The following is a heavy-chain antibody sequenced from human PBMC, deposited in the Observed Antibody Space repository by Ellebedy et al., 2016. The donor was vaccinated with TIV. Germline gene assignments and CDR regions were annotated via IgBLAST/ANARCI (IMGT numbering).Heavy chain of an antibody. D-gene: IGHD6-19*01. J-gene: IGHJ4*02. CDR1: GGIFSTYG. CDR3: ARGWTVAGSPDPSFF. CDR2: ITPIFGRA. V-gene: IGHV1-69*13. Sequence: ASVQVSCXASGGIFSTYGINWVRQAPGQGLEWMGGITPIFGRANYAQKFQGRVIITADESTTTAYMELSSLRFEDTAVYYCARGWTVAGSPDPSFFWGQGTLVTVSS.